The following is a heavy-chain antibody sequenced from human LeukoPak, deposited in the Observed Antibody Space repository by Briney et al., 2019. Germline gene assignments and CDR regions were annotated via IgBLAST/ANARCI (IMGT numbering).Heavy chain of an antibody. CDR1: GGSLSSYY. V-gene: IGHV4-59*01. Sequence: PSETLSLTCTVSGGSLSSYYWSWIRQPPGRGLEWIGYIYYSGSTNYNPSLKSRVTISVDTPKNQFSLKLSSVTAADTAGYYCARGSWYYYDSSGSAFDIWGQGTMVTVSS. CDR2: IYYSGST. J-gene: IGHJ3*02. D-gene: IGHD3-22*01. CDR3: ARGSWYYYDSSGSAFDI.